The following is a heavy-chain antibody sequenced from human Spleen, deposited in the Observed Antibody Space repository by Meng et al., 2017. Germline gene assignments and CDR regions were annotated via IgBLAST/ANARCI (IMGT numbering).Heavy chain of an antibody. J-gene: IGHJ4*02. CDR2: MNPNSGNT. CDR3: ARGGSTEDYFDY. V-gene: IGHV1-8*03. Sequence: ASVKVSCKASGYTFSNYDMNWVRQATGQGLEWMGWMNPNSGNTGYAQKFQGRVTITRNTSISTAHMELSSLTSEDTAVYYCARGGSTEDYFDYWGQG. D-gene: IGHD1-26*01. CDR1: GYTFSNYD.